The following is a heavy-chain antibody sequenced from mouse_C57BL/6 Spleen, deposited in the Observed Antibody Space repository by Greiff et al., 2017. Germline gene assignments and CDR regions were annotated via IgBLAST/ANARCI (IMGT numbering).Heavy chain of an antibody. Sequence: QVQLQQSGAELVRPGTSVKVSCKASGYAFTNYWIEWVKQRPGQGLEWIGVINPGSGGTNYNEKFKGKATLTADKSSSTAYMQHSSLTSEDSAVYFCATYYYGSTLYWGQGTLVTVSA. CDR2: INPGSGGT. J-gene: IGHJ3*01. D-gene: IGHD1-1*01. CDR1: GYAFTNYW. V-gene: IGHV1-54*01. CDR3: ATYYYGSTLY.